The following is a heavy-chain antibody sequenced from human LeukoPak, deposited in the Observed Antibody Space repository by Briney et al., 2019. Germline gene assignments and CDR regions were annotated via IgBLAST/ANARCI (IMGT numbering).Heavy chain of an antibody. J-gene: IGHJ6*02. D-gene: IGHD2-2*01. CDR1: GFTFSSYW. CDR2: INSDGSST. CDR3: ARDRYCSSTSCNYYYGMDV. V-gene: IGHV3-74*01. Sequence: GGSLRLSCAASGFTFSSYWMHWVRQAPGKGLVWVSRINSDGSSTSYADSVKGRFTISRDNAKNTLYLQMNSLRAEDTAVYYCARDRYCSSTSCNYYYGMDVWGQGTTVTVSS.